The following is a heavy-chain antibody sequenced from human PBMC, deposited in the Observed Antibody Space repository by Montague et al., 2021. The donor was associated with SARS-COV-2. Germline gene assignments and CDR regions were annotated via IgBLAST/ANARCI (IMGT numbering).Heavy chain of an antibody. J-gene: IGHJ4*02. CDR3: ARGTRKAVAGTDFDY. CDR1: GGSISTSPYF. V-gene: IGHV4-39*07. CDR2: IYYSGST. D-gene: IGHD6-19*01. Sequence: SETLSLTCTVSGGSISTSPYFWGWIRQPPGKGLEWIGSIYYSGSTYYNPSLKSRVAISIDTSENQFSLKLSSVTAADTAVYYCARGTRKAVAGTDFDYWGQGTLVTVSS.